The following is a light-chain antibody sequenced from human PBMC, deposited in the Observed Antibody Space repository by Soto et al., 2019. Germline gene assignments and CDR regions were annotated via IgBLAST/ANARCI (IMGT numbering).Light chain of an antibody. CDR1: QSISSY. V-gene: IGKV1-39*01. CDR3: QRSYNTHPFT. J-gene: IGKJ3*01. CDR2: AAS. Sequence: DIQLTQSPSSLSASVGDRVTITCRASQSISSYLNWYQQKPGKAPKLMIYAASSLQSGVPSRFSGSGSGTDFTLTISSLQPEDFADYYCQRSYNTHPFTFGPGTKVDIK.